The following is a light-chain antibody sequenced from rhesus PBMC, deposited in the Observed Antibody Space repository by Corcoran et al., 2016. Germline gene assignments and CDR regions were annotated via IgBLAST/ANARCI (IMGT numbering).Light chain of an antibody. V-gene: IGKV3-42*01. Sequence: EIVMTQSPATLSLSPGERATLSCRASQSVSSSLAWYQQNPGQAPKLLIYGASSRATGIPDRVSGSGEGTEFTLTISSLEPEDVGVYYCQQDSSWPPTFGQGAKVEIK. J-gene: IGKJ1*01. CDR3: QQDSSWPPT. CDR2: GAS. CDR1: QSVSSS.